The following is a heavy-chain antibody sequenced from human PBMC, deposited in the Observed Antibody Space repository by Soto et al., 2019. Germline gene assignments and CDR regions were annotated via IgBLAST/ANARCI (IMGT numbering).Heavy chain of an antibody. Sequence: QVQLVQSGAEVKKPGSSVKVSCKASGGTFSSYAISWVRQAPGQGLEWMGGIIPIFGTANYAQKFQGRVTITADKSTSTAYMELRRLRAEVTAVYYCARDVLSDAEMAAVDYYDYGMDVWGQGTTVTVSS. J-gene: IGHJ6*02. D-gene: IGHD6-19*01. CDR2: IIPIFGTA. V-gene: IGHV1-69*06. CDR3: ARDVLSDAEMAAVDYYDYGMDV. CDR1: GGTFSSYA.